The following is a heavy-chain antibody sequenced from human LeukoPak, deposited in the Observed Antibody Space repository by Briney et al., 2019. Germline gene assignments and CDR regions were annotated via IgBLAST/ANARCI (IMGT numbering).Heavy chain of an antibody. Sequence: GASVKVSCTASGYTFTSYGISWVRQAPGQGLEWMGWISAYNGNTNSAQKLQGRVTMTTDTSTSTAYMELRSLRSDDTAVYYYARDVAAMVRGVDIWGQGTMVTVSS. V-gene: IGHV1-18*01. CDR2: ISAYNGNT. CDR1: GYTFTSYG. D-gene: IGHD3-10*01. CDR3: ARDVAAMVRGVDI. J-gene: IGHJ3*02.